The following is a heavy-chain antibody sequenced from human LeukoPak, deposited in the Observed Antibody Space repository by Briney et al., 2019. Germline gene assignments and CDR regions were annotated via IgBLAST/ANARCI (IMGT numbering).Heavy chain of an antibody. D-gene: IGHD2-2*01. V-gene: IGHV4-39*01. CDR3: ASPYQLLSSDAFNI. Sequence: PSETLSLTCTVSGGSISSSSYYWGWIRQPPGKGLEWIGSIYYSGSTYYNPSLKSRVTISVDTSKNQFSLKLSSVTAADTAVYYCASPYQLLSSDAFNIWGQGTMVTVSS. CDR1: GGSISSSSYY. J-gene: IGHJ3*02. CDR2: IYYSGST.